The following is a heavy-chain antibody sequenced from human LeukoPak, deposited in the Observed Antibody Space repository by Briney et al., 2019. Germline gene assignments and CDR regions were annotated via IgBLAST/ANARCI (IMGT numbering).Heavy chain of an antibody. V-gene: IGHV3-66*01. Sequence: PGGSLRLSCAASGFTVSSNYMSWVRQAPGKGLEWVSFIYSGGSTYYADSVKGRFTISRDNSKNTLYLQMNSLRAEDTALYYCAKWGCSGSDCYPFDYWGQGTLVTVSS. J-gene: IGHJ4*02. CDR3: AKWGCSGSDCYPFDY. D-gene: IGHD2-15*01. CDR1: GFTVSSNY. CDR2: IYSGGST.